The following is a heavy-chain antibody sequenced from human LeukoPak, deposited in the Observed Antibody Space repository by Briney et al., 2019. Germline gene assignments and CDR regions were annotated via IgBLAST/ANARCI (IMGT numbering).Heavy chain of an antibody. J-gene: IGHJ4*02. V-gene: IGHV1-24*01. D-gene: IGHD5-24*01. CDR2: FDPEDGET. CDR3: ATAIRPALREPGPMATTEGLRFDY. Sequence: ASVKVSCKVSGYTLTELSMHWVRQAPGKGLEWMGGFDPEDGETIYAQKFQGRVTMTEDTSTDTAYMELSSLRSEDTAVYYCATAIRPALREPGPMATTEGLRFDYWGQGTLVTVSS. CDR1: GYTLTELS.